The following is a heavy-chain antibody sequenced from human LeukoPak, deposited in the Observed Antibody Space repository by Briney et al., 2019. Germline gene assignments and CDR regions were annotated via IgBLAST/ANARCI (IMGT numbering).Heavy chain of an antibody. CDR2: IKQDGSEK. Sequence: GGSLRLSCAASGFAFSSYWMSWVRQAPGKGLEWVANIKQDGSEKYYVDSVKGRFTISRDNSKNTLYLQMSSLRGEDTAVYYCAKDRERVLTSTSCSYDYWGQGTLVTVSS. J-gene: IGHJ4*02. D-gene: IGHD2-2*01. V-gene: IGHV3-7*01. CDR1: GFAFSSYW. CDR3: AKDRERVLTSTSCSYDY.